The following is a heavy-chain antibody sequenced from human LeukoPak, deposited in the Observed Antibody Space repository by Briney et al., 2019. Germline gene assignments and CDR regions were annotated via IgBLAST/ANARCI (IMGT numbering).Heavy chain of an antibody. Sequence: SETLSLTCTVSGDSISSSAYFWAWIRQPPGKGLEWIASISYTGSTYYNPSLKSRLTISVDTSKNQFSLKLSSVTAADTAVYYCARRVGSGWPYYYYYYMDVWGKGTTVTVSS. CDR1: GDSISSSAYF. D-gene: IGHD6-19*01. J-gene: IGHJ6*03. CDR2: ISYTGST. CDR3: ARRVGSGWPYYYYYYMDV. V-gene: IGHV4-39*01.